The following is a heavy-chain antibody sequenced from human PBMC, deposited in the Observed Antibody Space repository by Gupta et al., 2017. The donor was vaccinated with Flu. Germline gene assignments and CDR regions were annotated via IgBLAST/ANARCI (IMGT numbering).Heavy chain of an antibody. Sequence: QVQLAESGGGVVQPGKSLRLSCAASGFKINNYGLHWVRQAPGKGLEWLGLTASDGSDENYAKSVEGRFIISRDKSKNTAYLQMRRLGGEDTALYYCARGSMVGNGRDVWGRGTRVMVSS. CDR1: GFKINNYG. CDR3: ARGSMVGNGRDV. CDR2: TASDGSDE. D-gene: IGHD6-19*01. J-gene: IGHJ2*01. V-gene: IGHV3-33*01.